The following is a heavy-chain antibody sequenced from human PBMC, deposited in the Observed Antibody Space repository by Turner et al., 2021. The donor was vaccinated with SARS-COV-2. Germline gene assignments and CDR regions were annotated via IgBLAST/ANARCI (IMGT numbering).Heavy chain of an antibody. CDR3: ARFSGGDLPVDP. D-gene: IGHD3-10*01. CDR1: GYTFTSYG. V-gene: IGHV1-18*01. CDR2: ISVYNGNT. Sequence: QVQLVQSGAEVKMPGASVQVSCKASGYTFTSYGISWVRQAPGQGLEWMGWISVYNGNTNYAQKLQGRVTMTTDTAKSTAYMELRSLRSDDTAVYYCARFSGGDLPVDPWGQGTLVTVSS. J-gene: IGHJ5*02.